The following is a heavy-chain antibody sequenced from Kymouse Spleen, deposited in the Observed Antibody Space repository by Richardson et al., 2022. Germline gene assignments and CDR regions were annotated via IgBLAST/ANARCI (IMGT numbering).Heavy chain of an antibody. CDR2: IYYSGST. D-gene: IGHD1-26*01. CDR3: ARKGSGSYYGFDY. V-gene: IGHV4-39*01. CDR1: GGSISSSSYY. J-gene: IGHJ4*02. Sequence: QLQLQESGPGLVKPSETLSLTCTVSGGSISSSSYYWGWIRQPPGKGLEWIGSIYYSGSTYYNPSLKSRVTISVDTSKNQFSLKLSSVTAADTAVYYCARKGSGSYYGFDYWGQGTLVTVSS.